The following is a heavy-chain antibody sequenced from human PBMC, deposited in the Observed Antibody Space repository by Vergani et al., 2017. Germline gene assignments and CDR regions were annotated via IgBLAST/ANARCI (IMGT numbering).Heavy chain of an antibody. V-gene: IGHV3-30-3*01. D-gene: IGHD2-15*01. Sequence: QVQLVESGGGVVQPGRSLRLSCAASGFTFSSYAMHWVRQAPGKGLEWVAVISYDGSNKYYADSVKGRFTISRDNSKNTLYLQMNSLRAEDTAVYYCASCYCRGGSCPLGPRFDPWGQGTLVTVSS. J-gene: IGHJ5*02. CDR3: ASCYCRGGSCPLGPRFDP. CDR1: GFTFSSYA. CDR2: ISYDGSNK.